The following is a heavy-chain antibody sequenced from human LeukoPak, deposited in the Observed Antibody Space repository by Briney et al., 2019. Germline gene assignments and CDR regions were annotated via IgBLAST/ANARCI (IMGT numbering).Heavy chain of an antibody. CDR1: GFTFSNYW. CDR2: IKQDGSEK. V-gene: IGHV3-7*02. CDR3: AKNYGEYSGYQAPNYYYYYGMDV. Sequence: PGGSLRLSCAASGFTFSNYWMSWVRQAPGKGLEWVAHIKQDGSEKCYVDSVKGRFTISRDNAKNSLYLQMNSLRAEDTAVYYCAKNYGEYSGYQAPNYYYYYGMDVWGQGTTVTVSS. D-gene: IGHD5-12*01. J-gene: IGHJ6*02.